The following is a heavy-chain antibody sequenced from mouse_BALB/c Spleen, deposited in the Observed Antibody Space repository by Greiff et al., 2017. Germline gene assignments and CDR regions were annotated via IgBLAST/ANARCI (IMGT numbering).Heavy chain of an antibody. V-gene: IGHV14-1*02. J-gene: IGHJ3*01. CDR2: IDPENGNT. CDR3: ALITTVVATPY. D-gene: IGHD1-1*01. CDR1: GFNIKDYY. Sequence: LQESGAELVRPGALVKLSCKASGFNIKDYYMHWVKQRPEQGLEWIGWIDPENGNTIYDPKFQGKASITADTSSNTAYLQLSSLTSEDTAVYYCALITTVVATPYWGQGTLVTVSA.